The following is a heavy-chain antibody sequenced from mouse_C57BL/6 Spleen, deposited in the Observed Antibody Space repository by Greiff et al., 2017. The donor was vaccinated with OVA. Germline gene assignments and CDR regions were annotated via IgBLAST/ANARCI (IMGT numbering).Heavy chain of an antibody. CDR1: GYTFTDYY. CDR3: AGDYYGSSFDY. Sequence: EVQLQQSGPELVKPGASVKISCKASGYTFTDYYMNWVKQSHGKSLEWIGDINPNNGGTSYNQKFKGKATLTVDKSSSTAYMELRSLTSEDSAVYYCAGDYYGSSFDYWGQGTTLTVSS. V-gene: IGHV1-26*01. CDR2: INPNNGGT. D-gene: IGHD1-1*01. J-gene: IGHJ2*01.